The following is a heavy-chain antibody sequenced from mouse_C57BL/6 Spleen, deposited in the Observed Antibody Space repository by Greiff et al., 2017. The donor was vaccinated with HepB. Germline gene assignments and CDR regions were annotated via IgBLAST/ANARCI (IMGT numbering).Heavy chain of an antibody. CDR1: GYSITSGYY. D-gene: IGHD2-5*01. V-gene: IGHV3-6*01. J-gene: IGHJ3*01. CDR2: ISYDGSN. Sequence: DEKLQESGPGLVKPSQSLSLTCSVTGYSITSGYYWNWIRQFPGNKLEWMGYISYDGSNNYNPSLKNRISITRDTSKNQFFLKLNSVTTEDTAAYYCARVDYSTAWFAYWGQGTLVTVSA. CDR3: ARVDYSTAWFAY.